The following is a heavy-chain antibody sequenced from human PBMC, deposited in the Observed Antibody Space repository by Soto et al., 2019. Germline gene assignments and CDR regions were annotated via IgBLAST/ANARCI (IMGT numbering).Heavy chain of an antibody. CDR3: ARGKTMVTPFYYYGMDV. Sequence: QVQLVQSGAEVKKPGSSVKVSCKASGGTFSSYAISWVRQAPGQGLEWMGEIIPIFGTANYAQKFQGRVTITADESTSTAYMELSSLRSEDTAVYYCARGKTMVTPFYYYGMDVWGQGTTVTVSS. V-gene: IGHV1-69*01. D-gene: IGHD4-17*01. CDR1: GGTFSSYA. J-gene: IGHJ6*02. CDR2: IIPIFGTA.